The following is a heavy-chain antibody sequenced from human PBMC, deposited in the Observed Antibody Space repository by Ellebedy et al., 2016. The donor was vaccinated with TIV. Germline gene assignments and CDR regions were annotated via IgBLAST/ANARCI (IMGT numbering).Heavy chain of an antibody. CDR3: ARVTIFGVVTADAFDI. CDR2: MNPNSGNT. J-gene: IGHJ3*02. Sequence: ASVKVSXKASGYTFTSYDINWVRQATGQGLEWMGWMNPNSGNTGYAQKFQGRVTMTRNTSISTAYMELSSLRSEDTAVYYCARVTIFGVVTADAFDIWGQGTMVTVSS. V-gene: IGHV1-8*01. CDR1: GYTFTSYD. D-gene: IGHD3-3*01.